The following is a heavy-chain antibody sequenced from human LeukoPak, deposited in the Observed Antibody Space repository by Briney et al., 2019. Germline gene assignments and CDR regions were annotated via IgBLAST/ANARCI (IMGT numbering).Heavy chain of an antibody. D-gene: IGHD3-10*01. J-gene: IGHJ5*02. CDR1: GYTFTSYD. CDR2: MNPNSGNT. Sequence: ASVKVSCKASGYTFTSYDINWVRQATGQGREWMGWMNPNSGNTGYAQKFQGRVTMTRNTSISTAYMELSSLRSDDTAVYYCARGRGPERKENWFDPWGQGTLVTVSS. V-gene: IGHV1-8*01. CDR3: ARGRGPERKENWFDP.